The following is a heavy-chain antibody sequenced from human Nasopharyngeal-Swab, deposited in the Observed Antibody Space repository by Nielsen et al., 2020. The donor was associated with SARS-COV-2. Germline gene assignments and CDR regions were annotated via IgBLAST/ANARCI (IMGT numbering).Heavy chain of an antibody. J-gene: IGHJ6*02. V-gene: IGHV1-24*01. Sequence: ASVQVSCKVSGYTLTELSMHWVRQAPGKGLEWMGGFDPDDGETIYAQKFQGRVTMTEDTSTDAAYMELSSLRSEDTAVYYCATGAAVAGTPTSYYYYYGMDVWGQGTTVTVSS. CDR2: FDPDDGET. CDR3: ATGAAVAGTPTSYYYYYGMDV. D-gene: IGHD6-19*01. CDR1: GYTLTELS.